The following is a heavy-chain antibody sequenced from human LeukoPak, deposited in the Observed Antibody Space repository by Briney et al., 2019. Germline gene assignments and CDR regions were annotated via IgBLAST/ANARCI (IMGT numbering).Heavy chain of an antibody. V-gene: IGHV1-2*02. CDR3: ARGRGNDY. Sequence: GASVKVSCKASGYTFAGYSMHWVRQAPGQGLEWMGSIIPNGGGTNYAQKFQGRVTMTSDTSISTAYMELSRLRSDDTAVYYCARGRGNDYWGQGSLVTVSS. D-gene: IGHD1-1*01. CDR2: IIPNGGGT. J-gene: IGHJ4*02. CDR1: GYTFAGYS.